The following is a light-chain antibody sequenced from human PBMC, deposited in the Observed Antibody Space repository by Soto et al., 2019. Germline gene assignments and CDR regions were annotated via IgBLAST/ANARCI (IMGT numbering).Light chain of an antibody. CDR2: AAS. J-gene: IGKJ4*01. CDR3: QQANSFPLT. V-gene: IGKV1-39*01. CDR1: QSISNH. Sequence: DIPMSQSPSSLSASVEDRVIITCRASQSISNHLNWYQQKPGKAPKLLIFAASSLQSGVPSRFSGSRSGPDFTLTISSLQPEDFATYYCQQANSFPLTFGGGTKVDI.